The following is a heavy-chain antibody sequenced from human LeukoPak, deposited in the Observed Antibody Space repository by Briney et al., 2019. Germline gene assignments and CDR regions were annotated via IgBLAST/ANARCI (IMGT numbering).Heavy chain of an antibody. CDR3: ARVPRPQNPQDWSQNAFDI. D-gene: IGHD3-9*01. CDR1: VFTFSSYG. J-gene: IGHJ3*02. V-gene: IGHV3-33*01. CDR2: IWYDGSNK. Sequence: PGRSVRLFCTPSVFTFSSYGMHWVRGATARAVEWVAVIWYDGSNKYYADCVKALFTISRDNSKHTLYLQMTSVRAEDTAVYYCARVPRPQNPQDWSQNAFDIWGQGTMVTVSS.